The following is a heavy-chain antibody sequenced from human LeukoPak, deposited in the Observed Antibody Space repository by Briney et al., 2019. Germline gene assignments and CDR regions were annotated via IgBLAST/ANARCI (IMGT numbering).Heavy chain of an antibody. J-gene: IGHJ6*03. CDR2: ISAYNGNT. Sequence: ASVKVSCKASGYTFTSYGISWVRQAPGQGLEWMGWISAYNGNTNYAQKFQGRVTITRNTSISTAYMELSSLRSEDTAVYYCARSPEMSITIFGVDEYNYMDVWGKGTTVTVSS. CDR1: GYTFTSYG. D-gene: IGHD3-3*01. V-gene: IGHV1-18*01. CDR3: ARSPEMSITIFGVDEYNYMDV.